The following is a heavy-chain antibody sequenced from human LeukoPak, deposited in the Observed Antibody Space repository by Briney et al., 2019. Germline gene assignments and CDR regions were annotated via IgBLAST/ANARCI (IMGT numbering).Heavy chain of an antibody. D-gene: IGHD6-13*01. CDR1: GFTFSSYS. J-gene: IGHJ4*02. V-gene: IGHV3-48*02. CDR3: AREDSRSWYDCIFDY. CDR2: ISSSSSTI. Sequence: GGSLRLSCAASGFTFSSYSMNWVRQAPGKGLEWVSYISSSSSTIYYADSVKGRFTISRRNHKHSLYLQVHTMRDEDRAVYYCAREDSRSWYDCIFDYWGQGTLVTVSS.